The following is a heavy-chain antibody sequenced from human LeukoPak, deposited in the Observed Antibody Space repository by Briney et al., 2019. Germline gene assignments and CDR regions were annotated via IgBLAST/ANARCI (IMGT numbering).Heavy chain of an antibody. CDR1: GYTFTSYG. Sequence: ASVKVSCKASGYTFTSYGISWVRQAPGQGLEWMGWISAYNGNTNYAQKLQGRVTMTTDTSTSTAYMELRSLRSDDTAVYYCARDLGYCSGGSCYRGRDNRFDPWGQGTLVTVSS. CDR3: ARDLGYCSGGSCYRGRDNRFDP. CDR2: ISAYNGNT. V-gene: IGHV1-18*01. J-gene: IGHJ5*02. D-gene: IGHD2-15*01.